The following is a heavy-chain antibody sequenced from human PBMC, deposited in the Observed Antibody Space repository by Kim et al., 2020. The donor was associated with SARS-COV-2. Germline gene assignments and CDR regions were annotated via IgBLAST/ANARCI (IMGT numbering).Heavy chain of an antibody. Sequence: GGSLRLSCAASGFTFSSYCMSWVRQAPGKGLEWVANIKQDGSEKYYVDSVKGRFTISRDNAKNSLYLQMNSLRAEDTAVYYCVRNPGDYYDGMDVWGQGTTVTVSS. CDR3: VRNPGDYYDGMDV. CDR2: IKQDGSEK. V-gene: IGHV3-7*03. CDR1: GFTFSSYC. J-gene: IGHJ6*02.